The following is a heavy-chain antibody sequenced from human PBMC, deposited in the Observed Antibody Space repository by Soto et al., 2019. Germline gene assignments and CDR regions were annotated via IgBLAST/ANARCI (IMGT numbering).Heavy chain of an antibody. D-gene: IGHD6-6*01. Sequence: SETLSLTCAVYGGSFSGYYWSWIRQPPGKGLEWIGEINHSGSTNYNPSLKSRVTISVDTSKNQFSLKLSSVTAADTAVYYCARAKAYSSSQLVPTSGIDYWGQGTLVTVS. CDR2: INHSGST. CDR1: GGSFSGYY. V-gene: IGHV4-34*01. J-gene: IGHJ4*02. CDR3: ARAKAYSSSQLVPTSGIDY.